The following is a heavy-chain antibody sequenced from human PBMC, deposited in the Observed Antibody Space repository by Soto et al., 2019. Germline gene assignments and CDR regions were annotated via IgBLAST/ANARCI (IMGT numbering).Heavy chain of an antibody. CDR1: GGSISSYY. CDR2: IYYSGST. Sequence: LSLTCTVSGGSISSYYWSWIRQPPGKGLEWIGYIYYSGSTNYNPSLKSRVTISVDTSKNQFSLRLSSVTAADTAVYYCARYVRFLEWSRDYYSGMDVWGQGTSVTVSS. D-gene: IGHD3-3*01. V-gene: IGHV4-59*01. J-gene: IGHJ6*02. CDR3: ARYVRFLEWSRDYYSGMDV.